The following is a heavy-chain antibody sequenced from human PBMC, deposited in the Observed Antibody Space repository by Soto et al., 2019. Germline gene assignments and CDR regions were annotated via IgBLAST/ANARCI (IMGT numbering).Heavy chain of an antibody. J-gene: IGHJ4*02. D-gene: IGHD3-3*01. CDR2: INHSGST. Sequence: PSETLSLTCAVYGGSFSGYYWSWIRQPPGKGLEWIGEINHSGSTNYNPSLKSRVTISVDTSKNQFSLKLSSVTAADTAVYYCARGRDYDFWSGYYKNFDYWGQGTLVTVS. CDR3: ARGRDYDFWSGYYKNFDY. V-gene: IGHV4-34*01. CDR1: GGSFSGYY.